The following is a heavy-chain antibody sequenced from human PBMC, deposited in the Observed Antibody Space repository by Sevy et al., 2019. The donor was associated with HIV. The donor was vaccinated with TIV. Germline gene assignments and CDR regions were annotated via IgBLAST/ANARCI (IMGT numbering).Heavy chain of an antibody. CDR3: VKEGGGEGGDH. V-gene: IGHV3-30*02. CDR2: IQYDGSNK. D-gene: IGHD2-21*01. J-gene: IGHJ4*02. CDR1: GFSYSSYG. Sequence: GGSLRLSCAASGFSYSSYGMHWVRQAPGKGLEWVAYIQYDGSNKDYADSVKGRFTNSKDNSKNTPDLQMNSLRVEDTAVYYCVKEGGGEGGDHWGQGTLVTVSS.